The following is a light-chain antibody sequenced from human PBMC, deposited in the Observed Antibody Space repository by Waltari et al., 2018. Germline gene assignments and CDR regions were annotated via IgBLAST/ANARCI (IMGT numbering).Light chain of an antibody. CDR2: GAS. J-gene: IGKJ5*01. Sequence: EIVMTQSPATLSVSPGERATLSCRASQSVSSDLAWYQQKPGQAPRLPLYGASTRATGIPARFSGSGSGTDFTLSISSLQSEDFALYYCQQYNDWPKITFGQGTRLEIK. CDR3: QQYNDWPKIT. CDR1: QSVSSD. V-gene: IGKV3-15*01.